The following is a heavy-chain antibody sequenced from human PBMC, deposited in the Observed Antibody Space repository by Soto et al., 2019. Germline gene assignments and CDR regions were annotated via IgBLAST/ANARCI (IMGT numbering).Heavy chain of an antibody. CDR1: GASLSDNY. CDR3: ARHSTPWDRSGYFDS. CDR2: INHSGNT. V-gene: IGHV4-34*01. Sequence: ETLSLTCAVCGASLSDNYCNWLRQPPGKGLEWIGEINHSGNTNYNPSLRSRVTISIDTSKNQLSLNLRSVSAADTAVYYCARHSTPWDRSGYFDSWGQGTLVTVSS. J-gene: IGHJ4*02. D-gene: IGHD3-22*01.